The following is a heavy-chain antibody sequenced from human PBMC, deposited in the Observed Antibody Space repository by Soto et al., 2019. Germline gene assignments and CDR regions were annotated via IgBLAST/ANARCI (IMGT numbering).Heavy chain of an antibody. CDR3: ARDARTGVFDY. CDR2: IKQDGSEK. V-gene: IGHV3-7*01. D-gene: IGHD6-13*01. CDR1: GFTFSSYW. J-gene: IGHJ4*02. Sequence: EVQLVESGGGLVQPGGSLRLSCAASGFTFSSYWMSWVRQAPGKGLEWVANIKQDGSEKYYVDSVKGRFTISRDNAKNALYLQMNSLRAQDTAVYYCARDARTGVFDYWGQGTLVTVSS.